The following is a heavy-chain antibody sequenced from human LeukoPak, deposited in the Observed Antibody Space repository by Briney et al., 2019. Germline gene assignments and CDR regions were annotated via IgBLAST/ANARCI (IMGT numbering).Heavy chain of an antibody. D-gene: IGHD3-22*01. J-gene: IGHJ6*02. V-gene: IGHV1-2*02. Sequence: GASVKVSCKASGYTFTGYFMHWVRQAPGQGLEWMGWINPNSGGTNYAQKVQGRVTMTRDTSISTAYMELSRLRSDDTAVYYCARDSGDYDSSGYYWRSFGMDVWGQGTTVTVSS. CDR2: INPNSGGT. CDR1: GYTFTGYF. CDR3: ARDSGDYDSSGYYWRSFGMDV.